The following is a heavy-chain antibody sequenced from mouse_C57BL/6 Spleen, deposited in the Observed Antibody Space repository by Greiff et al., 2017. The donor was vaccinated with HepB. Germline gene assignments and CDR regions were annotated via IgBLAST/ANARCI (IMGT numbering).Heavy chain of an antibody. D-gene: IGHD2-4*01. CDR1: GFTFSDYG. J-gene: IGHJ4*01. CDR3: ARDYEGYYAMDY. Sequence: EVKLMESGGGLVKPGRSLKLSCAASGFTFSDYGMHWVRQAPEKGLEWVAYISSGSSTIYYADTVKGRFTISRDNAKNTLFLQMTSLRSEDTAMYYCARDYEGYYAMDYWGQGTSVTVSS. CDR2: ISSGSSTI. V-gene: IGHV5-17*01.